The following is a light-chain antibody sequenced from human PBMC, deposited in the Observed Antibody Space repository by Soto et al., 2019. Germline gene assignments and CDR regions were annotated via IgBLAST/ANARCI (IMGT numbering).Light chain of an antibody. V-gene: IGKV3-11*01. J-gene: IGKJ5*01. Sequence: EILLTPSPATLSLSPGERATLSCRASPSVSSYLAWYQQKPGQAPRLLIYDASNRASGIPARFSGSGSGTDFTLTISSLEHEDFAVDYCQQRSNWPPITFGQGTRLEIK. CDR3: QQRSNWPPIT. CDR1: PSVSSY. CDR2: DAS.